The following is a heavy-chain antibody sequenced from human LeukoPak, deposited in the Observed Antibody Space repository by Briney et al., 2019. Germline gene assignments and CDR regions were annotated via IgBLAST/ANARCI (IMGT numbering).Heavy chain of an antibody. CDR3: ARRRVYSRTYDL. CDR1: NGSFSDYY. J-gene: IGHJ5*02. Sequence: SETLSLTCAVYNGSFSDYYWNWIRQPPGKGLEWIGEISHSGSTNYNPSLKSRVTISVDTSRNQFSLRLNSVTAADTAVYYCARRRVYSRTYDLWGQGTLVTVSS. V-gene: IGHV4-34*01. D-gene: IGHD6-13*01. CDR2: ISHSGST.